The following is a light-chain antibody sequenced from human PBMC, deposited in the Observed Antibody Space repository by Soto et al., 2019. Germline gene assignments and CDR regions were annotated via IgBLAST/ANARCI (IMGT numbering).Light chain of an antibody. CDR3: QQLQRTPFT. CDR1: QDVSRY. J-gene: IGKJ3*01. Sequence: QLTQSPSSLSASVGDRVTITCRASQDVSRYLAWYQQKAGKAPNLLIYGASTLQSGVPSRFSGFGSGTEFTLTSSSLQPEDFATYHCQQLQRTPFTFGPGTTVDV. CDR2: GAS. V-gene: IGKV1-9*01.